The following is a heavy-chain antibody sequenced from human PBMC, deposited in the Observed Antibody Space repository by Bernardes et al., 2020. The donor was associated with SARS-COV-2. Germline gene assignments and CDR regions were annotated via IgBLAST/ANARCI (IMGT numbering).Heavy chain of an antibody. Sequence: GSLRLSCAASGLTFSGYWLIWVRQAPGTGLEWVANIRPDGSEKYYVDAVKGRFTVSRDNTRNSLYLQMDSLRVEDTAMYYCASRYCTGAACYAASYMAFDIWGPGTMVTVSS. D-gene: IGHD2-8*02. CDR3: ASRYCTGAACYAASYMAFDI. CDR2: IRPDGSEK. CDR1: GLTFSGYW. J-gene: IGHJ3*02. V-gene: IGHV3-7*02.